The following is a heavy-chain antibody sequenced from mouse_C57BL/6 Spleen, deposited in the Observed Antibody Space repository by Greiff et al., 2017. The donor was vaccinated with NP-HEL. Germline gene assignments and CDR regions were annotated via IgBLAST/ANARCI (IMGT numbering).Heavy chain of an antibody. V-gene: IGHV1-82*01. CDR3: ARGATVVDV. CDR1: GYAFSSSW. D-gene: IGHD1-1*01. CDR2: IYPGDGDT. Sequence: VQLQQSGPELVKPGASVKISCKASGYAFSSSWMNWVKQRPGQGLEWIGRIYPGDGDTNYNRKFKGKATLTADKSSSTAYMQLSSLTSEDSAVYFCARGATVVDVWGTGTTVTVSS. J-gene: IGHJ1*03.